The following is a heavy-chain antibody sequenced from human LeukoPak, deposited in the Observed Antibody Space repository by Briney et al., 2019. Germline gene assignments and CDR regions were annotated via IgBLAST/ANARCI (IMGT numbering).Heavy chain of an antibody. CDR1: GIIITSYW. CDR2: IKQDGSEK. V-gene: IGHV3-7*01. Sequence: GGSLTLSCAASGIIITSYWRSWVRQTPGKGLEWVANIKQDGSEKNYVDSVKGRFTIFSDTPRNSLYLQMNTLRAEDTPVYSCASHSYGSNHWGQGTLVIASS. D-gene: IGHD4-17*01. J-gene: IGHJ5*02. CDR3: ASHSYGSNH.